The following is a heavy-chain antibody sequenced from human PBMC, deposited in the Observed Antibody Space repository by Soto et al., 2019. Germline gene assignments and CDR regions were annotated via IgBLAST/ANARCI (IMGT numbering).Heavy chain of an antibody. CDR1: GYSFTSYW. Sequence: GESLKISCKGFGYSFTSYWIGWVRQMPGKGLEWMGIIYPGDSDTRYSPSFQGQVTISADKSISTAYLQWSSLKASDTAMYYCARPPSGTTSFFDSWGQGTLVTVSS. V-gene: IGHV5-51*01. J-gene: IGHJ4*02. D-gene: IGHD1-7*01. CDR3: ARPPSGTTSFFDS. CDR2: IYPGDSDT.